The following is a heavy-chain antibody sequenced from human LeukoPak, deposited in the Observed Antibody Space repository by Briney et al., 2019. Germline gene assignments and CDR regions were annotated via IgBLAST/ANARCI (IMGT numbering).Heavy chain of an antibody. J-gene: IGHJ4*02. CDR3: GRHDRYGDIEY. D-gene: IGHD4-17*01. CDR1: GYSFTSHW. V-gene: IGHV5-10-1*01. CDR2: IDPNDSYT. Sequence: GESLRISSNGSGYSFTSHWISWVRQMPGKGLEWMGRIDPNDSYTTYSPSFQGHVAISVDKSINTAYLQWRSLRASDTAVYYCGRHDRYGDIEYWGQGNLVAVTS.